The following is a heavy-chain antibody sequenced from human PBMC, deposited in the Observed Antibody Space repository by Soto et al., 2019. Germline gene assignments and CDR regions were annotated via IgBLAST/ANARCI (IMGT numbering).Heavy chain of an antibody. CDR1: GGTFSSYA. J-gene: IGHJ4*02. V-gene: IGHV1-69*12. CDR2: IIPIFGTA. D-gene: IGHD1-26*01. CDR3: ARSRVGATTSDY. Sequence: QVQLVQSGAEVKKPGSSVKVSCKASGGTFSSYAISWVRQAPGQGLEWMGGIIPIFGTANYAQKFQGRVXIXAXXSTRTACMELSSLRSEDTAVYYCARSRVGATTSDYWGQGTLVTVSS.